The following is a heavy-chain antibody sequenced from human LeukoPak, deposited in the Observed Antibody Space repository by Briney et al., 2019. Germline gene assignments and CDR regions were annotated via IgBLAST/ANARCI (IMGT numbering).Heavy chain of an antibody. V-gene: IGHV3-7*01. CDR1: GFTFSSFR. Sequence: GGALRLSCAASGFTFSSFRMNWVRQAPGKGLGGVANIKKDGSEKYYVDSVKGRFTISRDNAKNSLYLQMNSLRAEDTAVYYCARDSDTAMAFDYWGQGTLVTVSS. CDR2: IKKDGSEK. CDR3: ARDSDTAMAFDY. J-gene: IGHJ4*02. D-gene: IGHD5-18*01.